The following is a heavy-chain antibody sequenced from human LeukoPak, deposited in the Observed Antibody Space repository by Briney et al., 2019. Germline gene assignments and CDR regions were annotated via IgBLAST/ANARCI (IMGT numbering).Heavy chain of an antibody. CDR1: GFTFSSYA. V-gene: IGHV3-30*01. Sequence: GGSLRLSCAASGFTFSSYAMHWVRQAPGKGLEWVAVISYDGSNKYYADSVKGRFTISRDNSKNTLYLQMNSLRAEDTAVYYCAIQTYYYYHMDVWGKGTTVTVSS. CDR2: ISYDGSNK. CDR3: AIQTYYYYHMDV. J-gene: IGHJ6*03. D-gene: IGHD1-1*01.